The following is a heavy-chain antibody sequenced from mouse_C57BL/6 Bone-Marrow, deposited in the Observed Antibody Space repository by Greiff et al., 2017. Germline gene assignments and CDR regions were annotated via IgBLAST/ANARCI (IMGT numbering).Heavy chain of an antibody. Sequence: EVKLVESGAELVRPGASVKLSCTASGFNIKDEYMHWVKQRPEQGMEWIGWIDPENGDTEYASKFQGKATITADTSSNTAYLQLSSLTSEDTAVYYCTDSYYYGSADYWGQGTTLTVSS. D-gene: IGHD1-1*01. CDR3: TDSYYYGSADY. CDR2: IDPENGDT. CDR1: GFNIKDEY. V-gene: IGHV14-4*01. J-gene: IGHJ2*01.